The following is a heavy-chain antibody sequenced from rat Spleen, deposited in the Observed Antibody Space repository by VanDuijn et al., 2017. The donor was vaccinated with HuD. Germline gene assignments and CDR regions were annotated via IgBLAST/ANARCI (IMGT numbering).Heavy chain of an antibody. D-gene: IGHD3-6*01. CDR2: ITNTGGST. V-gene: IGHV5-25*01. J-gene: IGHJ2*01. CDR3: TRNWDY. CDR1: GFTFSDYY. Sequence: EVQLVESGGGLVQPGRSLKLSCAASGFTFSDYYMAWVRQAPKKGLEWVASITNTGGSTYYPDSVKGRFTVSRDNAKNTLYLQMNSLRSEDTATYYCTRNWDYWGQGVMVTVSS.